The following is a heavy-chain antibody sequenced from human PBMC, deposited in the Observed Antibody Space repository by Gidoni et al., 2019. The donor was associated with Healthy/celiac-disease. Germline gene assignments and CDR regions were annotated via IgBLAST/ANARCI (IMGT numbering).Heavy chain of an antibody. J-gene: IGHJ6*02. V-gene: IGHV3-48*03. Sequence: EVQLVESGGGLVQPGGSLRLSCAASGFTFSSYEMNWVRQAPGKGLEWVSYISSSGSTIYYADSVKGRFTISRDNAKNSLYLQMNSLRAEDTAVYYCARKIITMIVAGGMDVWGQGTTVTVSS. CDR3: ARKIITMIVAGGMDV. D-gene: IGHD3-22*01. CDR2: ISSSGSTI. CDR1: GFTFSSYE.